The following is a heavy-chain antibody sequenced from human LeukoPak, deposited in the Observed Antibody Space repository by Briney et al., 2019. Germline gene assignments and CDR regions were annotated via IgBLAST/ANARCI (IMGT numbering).Heavy chain of an antibody. J-gene: IGHJ4*02. CDR1: GFTFDDYA. Sequence: GRSLRLSCAASGFTFDDYAMHWVRQAPGKGLEWVSGISWNSGSIGYADSVKGRFTISRDNAKNSLYLQMNSLRAEDMALYYCAKDKAYSSSCIDYWGQGTLATVSS. D-gene: IGHD6-13*01. V-gene: IGHV3-9*03. CDR3: AKDKAYSSSCIDY. CDR2: ISWNSGSI.